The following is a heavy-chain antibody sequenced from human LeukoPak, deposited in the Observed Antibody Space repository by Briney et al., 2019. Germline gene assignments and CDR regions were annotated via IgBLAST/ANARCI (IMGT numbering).Heavy chain of an antibody. Sequence: KASETLSLTCTVSGGSITSYYWSWMRQPPGKGLEWIGYIHYSGSTNYTPSLKSRVTISLDTSKNQFSLKLSSVTAADTAVYYCASTEWNYARWGQGTLVTVSS. CDR3: ASTEWNYAR. CDR1: GGSITSYY. CDR2: IHYSGST. V-gene: IGHV4-59*08. J-gene: IGHJ4*02. D-gene: IGHD1-7*01.